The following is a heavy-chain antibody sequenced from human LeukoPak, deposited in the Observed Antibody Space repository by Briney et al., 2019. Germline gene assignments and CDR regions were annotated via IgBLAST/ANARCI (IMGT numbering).Heavy chain of an antibody. CDR2: ITHSGST. Sequence: PSETLSLTCAVYGGSFSGYYWSWLRQPPGEGLEWIGEITHSGSTNYNPSLKSRVAMSVDTSKNQFSLKLSSVTAADTAVYYCARVAMGATFYYYAMDVWGQGTTVTVSS. CDR3: ARVAMGATFYYYAMDV. D-gene: IGHD1-26*01. J-gene: IGHJ6*02. V-gene: IGHV4-34*01. CDR1: GGSFSGYY.